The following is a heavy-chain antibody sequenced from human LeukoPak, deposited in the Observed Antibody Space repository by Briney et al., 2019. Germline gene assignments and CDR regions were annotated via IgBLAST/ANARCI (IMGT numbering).Heavy chain of an antibody. CDR1: GYTFTGYY. J-gene: IGHJ5*02. CDR2: INPNSGGT. Sequence: ASVKVSCKASGYTFTGYYMHWVRQAPGQGLEWMGWINPNSGGTNYAQKSQGRVTMTRDTSISTAYMELSRLRSDDTAVYYCARMRANWRTTSSGWFDPWGQGTLVTVSS. V-gene: IGHV1-2*02. CDR3: ARMRANWRTTSSGWFDP. D-gene: IGHD1-1*01.